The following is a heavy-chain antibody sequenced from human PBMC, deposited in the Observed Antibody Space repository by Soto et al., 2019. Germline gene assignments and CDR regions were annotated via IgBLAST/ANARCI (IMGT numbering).Heavy chain of an antibody. J-gene: IGHJ4*02. Sequence: QVQLVESGGGVVQPGKSLRLSCEASGLSLSTVGMHWVRQAPGMGLEWVAVVSHDGLAQYYGDSVMGRFTISRDNSQNTLYLQMNSLRTEDTGIYFCAKETIEVGGPNYFDYWGQGTLVTVSS. CDR3: AKETIEVGGPNYFDY. CDR1: GLSLSTVG. D-gene: IGHD6-19*01. V-gene: IGHV3-30*18. CDR2: VSHDGLAQ.